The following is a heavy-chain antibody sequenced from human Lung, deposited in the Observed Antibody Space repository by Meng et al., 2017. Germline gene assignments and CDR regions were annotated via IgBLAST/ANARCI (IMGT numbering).Heavy chain of an antibody. D-gene: IGHD4-11*01. V-gene: IGHV4-34*01. CDR2: INHSGST. CDR1: GGSFSDYY. J-gene: IGHJ4*02. CDR3: ARGPTTMAHDFDY. Sequence: QGPLQTWGEGLLKPAVTLSLPCVVSGGSFSDYYWSWIRQPPGKGLEWIGEINHSGSTNYNPSLESRATISVDTSQNNLSLKLSSVTAADSAVYYCARGPTTMAHDFDYWGQGTLVTVSS.